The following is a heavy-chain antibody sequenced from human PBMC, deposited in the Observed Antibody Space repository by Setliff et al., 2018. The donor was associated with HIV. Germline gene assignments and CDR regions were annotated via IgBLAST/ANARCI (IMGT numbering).Heavy chain of an antibody. J-gene: IGHJ4*02. CDR2: IYYYSGST. CDR1: GGSISSRSYY. V-gene: IGHV4-39*01. Sequence: SETLSLTCTVSGGSISSRSYYWGWIRQPPGKGLEWIGYIYYYSGSTYYNPSLKSRVTISVDTSKNQFSLKLSSVTAADSAVYYCARLEVRSFYGYCNSQDYWGQGTRGTFSS. CDR3: ARLEVRSFYGYCNSQDY. D-gene: IGHD5-18*01.